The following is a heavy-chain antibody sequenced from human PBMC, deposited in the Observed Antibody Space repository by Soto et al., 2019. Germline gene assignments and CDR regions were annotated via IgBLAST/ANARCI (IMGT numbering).Heavy chain of an antibody. D-gene: IGHD1-7*01. CDR1: GFTFSSFA. Sequence: EVQLLESGGGLVQPGGSVRLSCAASGFTFSSFAMIWVRQARGKGLEWVSAHSAGGGNTYYADSVKGRFTISRDSSKNTLHLQINSLRAEETAVYYCAKTYNWNFYSFDYWGQGTLVTVSS. V-gene: IGHV3-23*01. J-gene: IGHJ4*02. CDR3: AKTYNWNFYSFDY. CDR2: HSAGGGNT.